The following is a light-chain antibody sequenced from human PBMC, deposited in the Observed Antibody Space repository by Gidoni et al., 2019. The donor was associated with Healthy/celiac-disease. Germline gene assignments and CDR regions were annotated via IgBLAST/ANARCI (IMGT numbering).Light chain of an antibody. J-gene: IGKJ4*01. CDR3: QQFNSYPLT. CDR1: QGISSA. Sequence: AIQLTQSPSSLSASVGDRVTITCRASQGISSALAWYQQKPGKAHKLLIYDASSLERGVPSRFSGSGSGTDFTLTISSLQPEDFATYYCQQFNSYPLTFGGGTKVEIK. CDR2: DAS. V-gene: IGKV1-13*02.